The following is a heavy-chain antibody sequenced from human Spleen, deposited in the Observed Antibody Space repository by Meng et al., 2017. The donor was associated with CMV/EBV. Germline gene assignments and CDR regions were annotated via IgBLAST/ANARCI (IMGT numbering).Heavy chain of an antibody. CDR3: ARVGYSSGWLDSGYFDY. Sequence: GGSLRLSCAASGFTFSTYAMSWVRQAPGKGLEWVANIKQDGSEKYYVDSVKGRFTISRDNAKNSLYLQMNSLRAEDTAVYYCARVGYSSGWLDSGYFDYWGQGTLVTVSS. CDR2: IKQDGSEK. CDR1: GFTFSTYA. J-gene: IGHJ4*02. D-gene: IGHD6-19*01. V-gene: IGHV3-7*01.